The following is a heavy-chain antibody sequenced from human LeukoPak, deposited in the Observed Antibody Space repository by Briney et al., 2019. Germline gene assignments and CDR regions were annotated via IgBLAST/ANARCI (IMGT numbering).Heavy chain of an antibody. V-gene: IGHV4-59*01. CDR2: FSYSGST. CDR3: ARMYSGTSYYFDY. J-gene: IGHJ4*02. Sequence: SETLSLTCSVSGVSISTYYWIWIRQPPAKGLEWMGFFSYSGSTKYNPSLKSRVTMSVDTSKNQFSLKLSSVTAADTAVYYCARMYSGTSYYFDYWGQGTLVAVSS. CDR1: GVSISTYY. D-gene: IGHD1-26*01.